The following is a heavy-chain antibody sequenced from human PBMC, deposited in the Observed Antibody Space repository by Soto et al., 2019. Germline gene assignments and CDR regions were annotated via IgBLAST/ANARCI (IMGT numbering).Heavy chain of an antibody. CDR2: IWYDGSNK. Sequence: GGSLRLSCAASGFTFSSYGMHWVRQAPGKGLEWVAVIWYDGSNKYYADSVKGRFTISRDNSKNTLYLQMNSLRAEDTAVYYCARDVYGSHGWFDPWGQGTLVTVSS. V-gene: IGHV3-33*01. CDR1: GFTFSSYG. CDR3: ARDVYGSHGWFDP. J-gene: IGHJ5*02. D-gene: IGHD4-17*01.